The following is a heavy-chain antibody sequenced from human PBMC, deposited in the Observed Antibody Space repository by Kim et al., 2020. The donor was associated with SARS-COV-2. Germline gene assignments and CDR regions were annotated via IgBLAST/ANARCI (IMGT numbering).Heavy chain of an antibody. Sequence: GGSLRLSCAASGFTFSSYGMHWVRQAPGKGLEWVAVISYDGSNKYYADSVKGRFTISRDNSKNMLYLQMNSLRAEDTAVYYGAKESHYGGNQPLFDYWG. D-gene: IGHD4-17*01. J-gene: IGHJ4*01. CDR2: ISYDGSNK. V-gene: IGHV3-30*18. CDR1: GFTFSSYG. CDR3: AKESHYGGNQPLFDY.